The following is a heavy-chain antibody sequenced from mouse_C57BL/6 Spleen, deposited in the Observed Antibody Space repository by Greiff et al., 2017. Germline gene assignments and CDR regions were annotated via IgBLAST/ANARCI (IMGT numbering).Heavy chain of an antibody. CDR1: GYTFTSYD. CDR3: ARSTTVVAPGAMDY. D-gene: IGHD1-1*01. V-gene: IGHV1-85*01. J-gene: IGHJ4*01. CDR2: IYPRDGST. Sequence: QVQLQQSGPELVKPGASVKLSCKASGYTFTSYDINWVKQRPGQGLEWIGWIYPRDGSTKYNAKFKGKATLTVDTSSSTAYMELHSLTSEDAAVYCCARSTTVVAPGAMDYWGQGTSVTVSS.